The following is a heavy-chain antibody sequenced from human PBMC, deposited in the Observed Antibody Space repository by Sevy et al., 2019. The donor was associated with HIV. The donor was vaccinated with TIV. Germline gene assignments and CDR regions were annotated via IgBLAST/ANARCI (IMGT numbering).Heavy chain of an antibody. V-gene: IGHV3-23*01. Sequence: GGSLRLSCAASGFTFSSYAMSWVRQAPGKGLEWVSAISGSGGSTYYADSVKGRFTISRDNSKNTLYLQMNSLRAEDTAVYYCAKAGGPQHIAMVTIFDYWGQGTLVTVSS. J-gene: IGHJ4*02. CDR2: ISGSGGST. CDR1: GFTFSSYA. CDR3: AKAGGPQHIAMVTIFDY. D-gene: IGHD5-18*01.